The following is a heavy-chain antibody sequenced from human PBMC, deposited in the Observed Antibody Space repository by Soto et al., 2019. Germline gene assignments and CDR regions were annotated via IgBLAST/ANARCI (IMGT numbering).Heavy chain of an antibody. V-gene: IGHV1-69*01. CDR2: IIPYYNTL. CDR3: ASGASRWYPYGFDS. J-gene: IGHJ4*02. CDR1: EGTFNSYA. Sequence: QAQVVQSGAEVRKPGSSVKLSCKASEGTFNSYAIAWVRQAPGQGLEWMGGIIPYYNTLNYAQKFQDRVTITADDSTNTVYMELSSLRADDTAVYFCASGASRWYPYGFDSWAQGTLVTVSS. D-gene: IGHD6-13*01.